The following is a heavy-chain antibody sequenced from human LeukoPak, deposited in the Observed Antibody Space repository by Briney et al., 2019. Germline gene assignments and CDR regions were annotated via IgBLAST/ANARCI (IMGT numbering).Heavy chain of an antibody. CDR1: GFTFSTYN. CDR3: ARTQNVINVHWGFFDS. V-gene: IGHV3-48*04. Sequence: PGRSLRLSCAASGFTFSTYNMNWLRQAPGKGLERVSYISSTSATTYYADSVKGRFTTSRDNARNSLYLQMNGLRAEDTAVYYCARTQNVINVHWGFFDSWGQGTLVTVSS. D-gene: IGHD3-16*01. J-gene: IGHJ4*02. CDR2: ISSTSATT.